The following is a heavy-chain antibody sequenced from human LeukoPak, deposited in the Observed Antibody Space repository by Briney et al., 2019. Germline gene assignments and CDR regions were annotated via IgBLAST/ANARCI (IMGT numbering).Heavy chain of an antibody. CDR2: IYYSGST. J-gene: IGHJ4*02. CDR1: GGSISSYY. V-gene: IGHV4-39*07. CDR3: ARVNQDYGFNYFDY. Sequence: SETLSLTCTVSGGSISSYYWGWIRQPPGKGLEWIGSIYYSGSTYYNPSLKSRVTISVDTSKNQFSLKLSSVTAADTAVYYCARVNQDYGFNYFDYWGQGTLVTVSS. D-gene: IGHD4/OR15-4a*01.